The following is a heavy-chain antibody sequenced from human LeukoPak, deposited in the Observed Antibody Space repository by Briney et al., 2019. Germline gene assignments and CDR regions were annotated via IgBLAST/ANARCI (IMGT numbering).Heavy chain of an antibody. Sequence: PGGSLRLSCAASGFSFNDYSMNWVRQAPGKGLGWVSSITGSSSYRYYADSVKGRFTVSRDNGKRSLFLQMNSLRAEDTAVYYCTRGYGSGSYYSARIGYYFDYWGQGALLTASS. CDR1: GFSFNDYS. V-gene: IGHV3-21*01. CDR2: ITGSSSYR. CDR3: TRGYGSGSYYSARIGYYFDY. J-gene: IGHJ4*02. D-gene: IGHD3-10*01.